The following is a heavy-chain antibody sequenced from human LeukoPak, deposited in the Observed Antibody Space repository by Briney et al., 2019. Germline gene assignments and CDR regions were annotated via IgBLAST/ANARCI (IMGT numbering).Heavy chain of an antibody. Sequence: ASVKVSCKASGYTFTGYYMHWVRQAPGQGLEGMGWINPNSGGTNYAQKFQGRVTMTRDTSISTAYMERSRLRSDDTAVYYCASHERLNYDFWSDGLPRDYWGQGTLVTVSS. V-gene: IGHV1-2*02. CDR3: ASHERLNYDFWSDGLPRDY. J-gene: IGHJ4*02. CDR2: INPNSGGT. CDR1: GYTFTGYY. D-gene: IGHD3-3*01.